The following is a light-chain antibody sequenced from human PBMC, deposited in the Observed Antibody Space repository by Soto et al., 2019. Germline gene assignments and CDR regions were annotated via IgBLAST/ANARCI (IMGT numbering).Light chain of an antibody. Sequence: EIVMTQSPATLSVSPGERATLSCRASQSVGSNVAWYQQKPGQAPRLLIYGASSRATGIPARVSGSGSGTDFTITISSLQSEDVGVYYCQQYNDRPPWTFGQGTKVEIK. CDR1: QSVGSN. J-gene: IGKJ1*01. V-gene: IGKV3-15*01. CDR3: QQYNDRPPWT. CDR2: GAS.